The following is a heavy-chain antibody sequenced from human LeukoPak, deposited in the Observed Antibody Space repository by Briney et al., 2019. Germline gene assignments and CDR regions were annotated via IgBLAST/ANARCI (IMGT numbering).Heavy chain of an antibody. CDR1: GFTFSDYY. D-gene: IGHD1-14*01. J-gene: IGHJ3*02. CDR3: ARHGIGSRAAFDI. CDR2: ISSSGSTI. Sequence: GGCLRLSCAASGFTFSDYYMSWIRQAPGKGLECVSYISSSGSTIYYADSVKGRFTISRDNAKNSLYLQMNSLRAEDTAVYYCARHGIGSRAAFDIWGQGTMVTVSS. V-gene: IGHV3-11*01.